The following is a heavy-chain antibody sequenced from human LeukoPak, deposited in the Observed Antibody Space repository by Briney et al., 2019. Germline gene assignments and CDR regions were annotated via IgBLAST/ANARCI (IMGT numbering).Heavy chain of an antibody. CDR3: ARGGSLNWFDP. CDR1: GFTFSSYG. J-gene: IGHJ5*02. D-gene: IGHD2-15*01. CDR2: IWYDGSNK. V-gene: IGHV3-33*01. Sequence: GGSLRLSCAASGFTFSSYGMHWVRLAPGKGLEWVAVIWYDGSNKYYADSVKGRFTISRDNSKNTLYLQMNSLRAEDTAVYYCARGGSLNWFDPWGQGTLVTVSS.